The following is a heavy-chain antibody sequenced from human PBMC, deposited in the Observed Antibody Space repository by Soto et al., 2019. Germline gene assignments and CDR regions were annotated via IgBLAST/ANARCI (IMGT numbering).Heavy chain of an antibody. CDR1: GFTFSSYG. Sequence: QVQLVESGGGVVQPGRSLRLSCAASGFTFSSYGMHWVRQAPGKGLEWVAVIWYDGSNKYYADSVKGRFTISRDNSKNTLYLQMNSLRAEDTAVYYCARDYYDSSGTHDLDYWGQGTLVTVSS. J-gene: IGHJ4*02. CDR2: IWYDGSNK. V-gene: IGHV3-33*01. D-gene: IGHD3-22*01. CDR3: ARDYYDSSGTHDLDY.